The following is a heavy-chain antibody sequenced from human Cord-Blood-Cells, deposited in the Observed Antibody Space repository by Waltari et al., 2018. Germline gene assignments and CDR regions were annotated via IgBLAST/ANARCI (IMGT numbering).Heavy chain of an antibody. CDR2: IYYSGST. Sequence: QLQLQESGPGLVKPSETLSLTCTVSGGSISSSSYYWGWIRQPPGKGLEWIGSIYYSGSTYYNPSRKRRVTISVDTSKNQFSLKLSSVTAADTAVYYCARVVAATPAFDIWGQGTMVTVSS. D-gene: IGHD2-15*01. CDR1: GGSISSSSYY. V-gene: IGHV4-39*07. CDR3: ARVVAATPAFDI. J-gene: IGHJ3*02.